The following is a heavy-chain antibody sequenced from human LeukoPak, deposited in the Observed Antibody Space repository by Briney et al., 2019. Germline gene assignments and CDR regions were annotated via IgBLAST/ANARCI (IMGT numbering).Heavy chain of an antibody. V-gene: IGHV4-61*02. CDR3: ARRSPYSTGWSSYFDY. J-gene: IGHJ4*02. CDR2: IYTSGST. D-gene: IGHD6-19*01. Sequence: PSETLSLTCTVSGGSISSGSYYWSWIRQPAGKGLEWIGRIYTSGSTNYNPSLKSRVTISVDTSKSQFSLKLTSVTAADSAVYYCARRSPYSTGWSSYFDYWGQGALVTVSS. CDR1: GGSISSGSYY.